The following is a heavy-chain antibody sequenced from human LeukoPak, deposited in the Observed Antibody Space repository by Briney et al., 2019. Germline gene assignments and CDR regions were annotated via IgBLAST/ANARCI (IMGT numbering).Heavy chain of an antibody. J-gene: IGHJ5*02. Sequence: PSETLSLTCTVSGDSISKDYYCWAWIRHPPGKGLEWIGKINNNADTYYNAHRESRVTMSVETSKNQISLTLTSVTAADKAVYYCARDHIDGFNPNNWFDPWGQGTLVTVSS. CDR2: INNNADT. V-gene: IGHV4-39*07. CDR1: GDSISKDYYC. CDR3: ARDHIDGFNPNNWFDP. D-gene: IGHD5-24*01.